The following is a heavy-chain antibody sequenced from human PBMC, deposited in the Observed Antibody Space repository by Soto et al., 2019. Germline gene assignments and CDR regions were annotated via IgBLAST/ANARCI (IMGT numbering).Heavy chain of an antibody. V-gene: IGHV5-51*01. Sequence: GESLKISCKASGYKFTSHWIGWVRQAPGKGLEWMGIIYPDDSGTTYSPSFQGQVTFSADKSISTAYLLWGSLKASDSAMYYCARQSNYGDSVDYWGQGTLVTVSS. J-gene: IGHJ4*02. CDR3: ARQSNYGDSVDY. CDR1: GYKFTSHW. CDR2: IYPDDSGT. D-gene: IGHD4-17*01.